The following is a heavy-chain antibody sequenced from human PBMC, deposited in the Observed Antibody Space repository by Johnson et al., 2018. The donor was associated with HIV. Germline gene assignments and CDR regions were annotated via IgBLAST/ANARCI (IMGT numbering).Heavy chain of an antibody. V-gene: IGHV3-23*04. J-gene: IGHJ3*02. Sequence: EQLVESGGGLVQPGGSLRLSCAASGITFSSYAMSWVRQAPGKGRGWVSTISGRGGRPYYADSVKGRFTISRANSKNTLFLQMHSLRAEDTAVYYCARESGGQYDAFDIWGQGTMVTVSS. CDR1: GITFSSYA. CDR3: ARESGGQYDAFDI. D-gene: IGHD3-16*01. CDR2: ISGRGGRP.